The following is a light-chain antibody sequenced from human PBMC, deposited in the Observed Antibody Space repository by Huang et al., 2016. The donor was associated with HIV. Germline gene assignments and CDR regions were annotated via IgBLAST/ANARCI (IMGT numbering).Light chain of an antibody. Sequence: DIVMTQSPDSLAVSPGERATINCKSSPTVLYSLNKKNYLAWFQQKPGRPPKWLIYWATTRESGVPDRFSGSGSGTDFTLTINNLQAEDVAVYFCLQYYSVPQTFGHGTKVEIK. J-gene: IGKJ1*01. CDR2: WAT. V-gene: IGKV4-1*01. CDR1: PTVLYSLNKKNY. CDR3: LQYYSVPQT.